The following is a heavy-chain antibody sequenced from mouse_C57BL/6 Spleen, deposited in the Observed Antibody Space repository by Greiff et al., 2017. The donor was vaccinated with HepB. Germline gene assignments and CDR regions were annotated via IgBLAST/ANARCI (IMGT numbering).Heavy chain of an antibody. Sequence: EVHLVESGGGLVKPGGSLKLSCAASGFTFSDYGMHWVRQAPEKGLEWVAYISSGSSTIYYADTVKGRFTISRDNAKNTLFLQMTSLRSEDTAMYYCARDITTVVAKGFAYWGQGTLVTVSA. D-gene: IGHD1-1*01. J-gene: IGHJ3*01. CDR3: ARDITTVVAKGFAY. V-gene: IGHV5-17*01. CDR1: GFTFSDYG. CDR2: ISSGSSTI.